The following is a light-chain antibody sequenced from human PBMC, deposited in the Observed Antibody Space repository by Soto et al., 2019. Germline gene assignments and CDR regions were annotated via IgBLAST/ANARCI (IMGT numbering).Light chain of an antibody. J-gene: IGLJ3*02. Sequence: QSVLTQPPSVSGAPGQRVTISCTGSSSNIGAGFDVHWYHQIAGTAPKLLIYGNSNRPSGVPDRFSGSKSGNTASLTISGLQADDEADYYCCSRVFGGGTKVTVL. CDR3: CSRV. V-gene: IGLV1-40*01. CDR2: GNS. CDR1: SSNIGAGFD.